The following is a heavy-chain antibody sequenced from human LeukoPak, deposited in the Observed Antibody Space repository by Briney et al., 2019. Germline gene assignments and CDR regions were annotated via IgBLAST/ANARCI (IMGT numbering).Heavy chain of an antibody. Sequence: PSETLSLTCTVSGGSISSGDYYWSWIRQPPGKGLEWIGYIYYSGSTYYNPSLKSRVTISVDTSKNQFSPKLSSVTAADTAVYYCARDWVVLLWFGELSHGMDVWGKGTTVTVSS. D-gene: IGHD3-10*01. CDR2: IYYSGST. V-gene: IGHV4-30-4*01. CDR3: ARDWVVLLWFGELSHGMDV. CDR1: GGSISSGDYY. J-gene: IGHJ6*04.